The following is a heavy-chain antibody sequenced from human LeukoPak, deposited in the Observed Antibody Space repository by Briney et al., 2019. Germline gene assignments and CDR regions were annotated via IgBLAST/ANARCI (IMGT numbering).Heavy chain of an antibody. CDR3: AHRLGGPLRWGFDY. V-gene: IGHV2-5*01. Sequence: SGPTLVNPTQTLTLTCTFSGFSLSTSGVGVGWSRQPPGKALEWLALIYWNDDKRYSPSLKSRLTITKDTSKNQVVLTMTNMDPVDTATYYCAHRLGGPLRWGFDYRGQGTLVTVSS. J-gene: IGHJ4*02. CDR1: GFSLSTSGVG. CDR2: IYWNDDK. D-gene: IGHD3-16*01.